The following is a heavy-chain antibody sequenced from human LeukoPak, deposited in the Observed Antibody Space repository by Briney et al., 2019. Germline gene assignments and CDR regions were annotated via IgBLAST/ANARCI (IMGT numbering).Heavy chain of an antibody. D-gene: IGHD3-10*01. V-gene: IGHV3-21*01. J-gene: IGHJ4*02. Sequence: PGGSLRLSCAASGFTFSSYSMNWVRHAPGKGLEWVSSISSSSHIYYADSVKGRFIISRDNAKNSLYLQMNSLSTDDTAVYCCARVGGLWFGELWGQGTLVTVSS. CDR3: ARVGGLWFGEL. CDR1: GFTFSSYS. CDR2: ISSSSHI.